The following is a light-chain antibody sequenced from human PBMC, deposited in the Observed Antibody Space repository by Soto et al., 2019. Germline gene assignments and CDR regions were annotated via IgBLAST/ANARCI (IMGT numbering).Light chain of an antibody. J-gene: IGKJ1*01. Sequence: DIQMTQSPSSLSASVGDRVTITCRASQSISIYVNWYQQKPGKAPKLLIYAASSLQSGVPSRFSGSGSGTDFTLTISSLQPEDFATYYCQQSYSTPQTFGQGTKVEIK. CDR2: AAS. CDR3: QQSYSTPQT. V-gene: IGKV1-39*01. CDR1: QSISIY.